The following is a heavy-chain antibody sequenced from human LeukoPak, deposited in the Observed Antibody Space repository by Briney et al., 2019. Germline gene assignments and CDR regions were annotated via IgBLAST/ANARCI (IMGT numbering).Heavy chain of an antibody. V-gene: IGHV4-59*02. J-gene: IGHJ4*02. CDR1: GASVXXXX. CDR3: CAESEYGDHDY. CDR2: IXXXGTT. Sequence: SETLSXXXXVSGASVXXXXXXXIRQSPGXXXXWIGHIXXXGTTKYXXXXXXXVTXSVXTPKSQFSLKLKSLTAADTALYYCCAESEYGDHDYWGQGTLVTVSS. D-gene: IGHD4/OR15-4a*01.